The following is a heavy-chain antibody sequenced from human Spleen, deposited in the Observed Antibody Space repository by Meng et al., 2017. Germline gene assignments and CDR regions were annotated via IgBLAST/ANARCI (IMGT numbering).Heavy chain of an antibody. CDR3: ARVVRVYCSGGSCYPYYYYGMDV. Sequence: SETLSLTCTVSGGSISSYYWSWIRQPPGKGLEWIGYIYYSGSTNYNPSLKSRVTISVDTSKNQFSLKLSSVTAADTAVYYCARVVRVYCSGGSCYPYYYYGMDVWGQGTTVTVSS. J-gene: IGHJ6*02. D-gene: IGHD2-15*01. CDR2: IYYSGST. CDR1: GGSISSYY. V-gene: IGHV4-59*12.